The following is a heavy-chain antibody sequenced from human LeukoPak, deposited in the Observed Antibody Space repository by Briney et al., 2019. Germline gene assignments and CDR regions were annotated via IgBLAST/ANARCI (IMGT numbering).Heavy chain of an antibody. D-gene: IGHD6-13*01. Sequence: SETLSLTCAVYGGSFSGYYWSWIRQPPGKGLEWIGEINHSGSTNYNPSLKSRVTISVDTSKNQFSLKLSSVTAADTAVYYCARYRVGYSSSWPFDYWGQGTLVTVSS. J-gene: IGHJ4*02. V-gene: IGHV4-34*01. CDR2: INHSGST. CDR1: GGSFSGYY. CDR3: ARYRVGYSSSWPFDY.